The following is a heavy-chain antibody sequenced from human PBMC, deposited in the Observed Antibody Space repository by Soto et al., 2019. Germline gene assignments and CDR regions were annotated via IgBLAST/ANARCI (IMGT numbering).Heavy chain of an antibody. J-gene: IGHJ4*01. Sequence: QVQLVQSGAEVKKPGASVNVSCKASGFTFTKYAMHWVRQAPGQRLEWMGWITAGNGNTSYSQRLQGRVTISRDTSASTVYMDLSSLRSEDTAVYYCARDYADIAVAGIPLLAHWGQGTLVTVSS. CDR3: ARDYADIAVAGIPLLAH. CDR2: ITAGNGNT. D-gene: IGHD6-19*01. CDR1: GFTFTKYA. V-gene: IGHV1-3*01.